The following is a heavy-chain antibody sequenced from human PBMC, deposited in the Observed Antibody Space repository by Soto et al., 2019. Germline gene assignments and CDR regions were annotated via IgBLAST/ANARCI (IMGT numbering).Heavy chain of an antibody. CDR3: ASDSHCDGGNCPMGGFDM. CDR1: GGSFSGYY. Sequence: PSETLSLTCAVYGGSFSGYYWSWIRRPPGKGLEWIGEINHSGSTMYSPSFQGQITISADTALSTTYLQWDTLKPSDTAIYFCASDSHCDGGNCPMGGFDMWGQGTMVTVSS. CDR2: INHSGST. D-gene: IGHD2-15*01. V-gene: IGHV4-34*10. J-gene: IGHJ3*02.